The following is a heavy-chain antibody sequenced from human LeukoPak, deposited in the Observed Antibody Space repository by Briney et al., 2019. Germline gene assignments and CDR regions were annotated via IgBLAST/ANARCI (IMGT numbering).Heavy chain of an antibody. CDR2: IYYSGST. V-gene: IGHV4-30-4*08. J-gene: IGHJ4*02. CDR3: ARAAHRSQNLDY. D-gene: IGHD6-6*01. Sequence: SRIRQPPGKGLEWIGYIYYSGSTYYNPSLKSRVTISVDTSKNQFSLKLSSVTAADTAVYYCARAAHRSQNLDYWGQGTLVTVSS.